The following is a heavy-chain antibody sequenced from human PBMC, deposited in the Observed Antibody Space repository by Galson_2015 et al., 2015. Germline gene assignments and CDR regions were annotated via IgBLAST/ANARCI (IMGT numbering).Heavy chain of an antibody. J-gene: IGHJ3*02. CDR1: GFTFSSYA. V-gene: IGHV3-30-3*01. D-gene: IGHD6-6*01. Sequence: SLRLSCAASGFTFSSYAMHWVRQAPGKGLEWVAVISYDGSNKYYADSVKGRFTISRDNSKNTLYLQMNSLRAEDTAVYYCAKVQYSSSSFSLFDAFDIWGQGTMVTVSS. CDR2: ISYDGSNK. CDR3: AKVQYSSSSFSLFDAFDI.